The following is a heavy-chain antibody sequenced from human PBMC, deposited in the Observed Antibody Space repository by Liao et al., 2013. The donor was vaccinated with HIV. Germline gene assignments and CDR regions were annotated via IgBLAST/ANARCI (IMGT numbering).Heavy chain of an antibody. V-gene: IGHV4-59*08. D-gene: IGHD3-3*01. J-gene: IGHJ3*02. Sequence: QMQLHESGPRLVKPSETLSLTCSVAGGSMNSYYWSWVRQTPGKGPQWIGNIGYIYYRGATLYNPSLTGRATISGDPSKNNFSLRLTSVTAADTALYYCAKHKAPLFWSGYSSEDVEALEIWGQGIMVIVSS. CDR2: IYYRGAT. CDR3: AKHKAPLFWSGYSSEDVEALEI. CDR1: GGSMNSYY.